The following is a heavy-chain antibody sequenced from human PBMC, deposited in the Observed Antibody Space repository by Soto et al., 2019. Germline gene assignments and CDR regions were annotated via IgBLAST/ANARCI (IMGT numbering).Heavy chain of an antibody. CDR2: IWYDGSNK. D-gene: IGHD2-2*01. Sequence: QVQLVESGGGVVQPGRSLRLSCAASGFTFSSYGMHWVRQAPGKGLEWVAVIWYDGSNKYYADSVKGRFTISRDNSNNTSYVQMHIPGAKDTAVYYWARDLFLARCSSTSCSPAYWGQGTLVTVSS. CDR1: GFTFSSYG. J-gene: IGHJ4*02. V-gene: IGHV3-33*01. CDR3: ARDLFLARCSSTSCSPAY.